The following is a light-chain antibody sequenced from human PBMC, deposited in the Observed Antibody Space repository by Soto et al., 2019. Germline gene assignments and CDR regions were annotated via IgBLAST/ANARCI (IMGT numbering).Light chain of an antibody. J-gene: IGKJ4*01. CDR1: QSVSSSY. Sequence: EIGLPQSPCTLSLAPCARATPTCTASQSVSSSYLAWYQQKPGQAPRLLIYGASSRATGIPDRFSGSGSGTDLTLTISRLEPEDFAVYYCQQYGSSPTFGGGTKVDIK. CDR2: GAS. V-gene: IGKV3-20*01. CDR3: QQYGSSPT.